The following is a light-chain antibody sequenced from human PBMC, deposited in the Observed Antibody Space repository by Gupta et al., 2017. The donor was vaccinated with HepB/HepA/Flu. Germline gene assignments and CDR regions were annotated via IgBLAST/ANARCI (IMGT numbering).Light chain of an antibody. CDR1: SLRSYY. Sequence: SSELTQDPAVPVALGQTVRITCQGDSLRSYYASWYQQKPGQAPVLVIYGKNNRPSGIPDRFSGSSSGSTASLTITGAQAEDEADYYCNSRDSSGNHLVVFGGGTKLTVL. CDR3: NSRDSSGNHLVV. J-gene: IGLJ2*01. CDR2: GKN. V-gene: IGLV3-19*01.